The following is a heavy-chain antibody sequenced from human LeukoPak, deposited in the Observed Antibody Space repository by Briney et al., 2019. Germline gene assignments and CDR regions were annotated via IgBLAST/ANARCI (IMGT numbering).Heavy chain of an antibody. D-gene: IGHD6-19*01. CDR2: ISGSGGST. CDR3: AKTYSSGWPYGMDV. Sequence: PGGSLRLSCAASGFTFSSYAMSWVRQAPGKGLEWVSAISGSGGSTYYADSVKGRFTISRDNSKNTLYLHMNSLRAGDTAVYYCAKTYSSGWPYGMDVWGQGTTVTVSS. V-gene: IGHV3-23*01. CDR1: GFTFSSYA. J-gene: IGHJ6*02.